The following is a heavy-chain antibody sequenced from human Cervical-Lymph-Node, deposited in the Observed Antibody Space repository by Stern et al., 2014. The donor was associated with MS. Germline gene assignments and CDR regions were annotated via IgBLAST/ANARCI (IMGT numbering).Heavy chain of an antibody. CDR2: IYWDDDK. CDR1: GFSVTTAGVG. CDR3: AHSRVKYCRGGTCYSSLFDY. D-gene: IGHD2-15*01. J-gene: IGHJ4*02. V-gene: IGHV2-5*02. Sequence: QVTLKESGPTLVKPTQTVTLTCTLSGFSVTTAGVGVGWIRQPPGKALEWLALIYWDDDKFYSPSLKNRLTTTKDTSKNQVVLTMTNVDPVDTATYYCAHSRVKYCRGGTCYSSLFDYWGQGTLVTVSS.